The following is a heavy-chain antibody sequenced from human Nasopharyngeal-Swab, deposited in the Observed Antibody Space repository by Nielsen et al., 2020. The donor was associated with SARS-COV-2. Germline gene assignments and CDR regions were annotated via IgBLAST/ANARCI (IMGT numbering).Heavy chain of an antibody. J-gene: IGHJ3*02. D-gene: IGHD3-22*01. CDR3: ARTAIEGGYYRGDAFDI. V-gene: IGHV5-51*01. CDR2: IYPGDSDT. CDR1: GYRFISYW. Sequence: KVSCKGSGYRFISYWIGWVRQMPGKGLEWMGNIYPGDSDTRYSPSFHGQVTISADKSINTAYLQWSSLKASDTAMYYCARTAIEGGYYRGDAFDIWGQGTMVTVSS.